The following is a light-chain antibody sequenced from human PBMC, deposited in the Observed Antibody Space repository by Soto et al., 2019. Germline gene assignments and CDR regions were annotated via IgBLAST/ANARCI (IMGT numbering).Light chain of an antibody. J-gene: IGLJ2*01. CDR2: DVS. CDR1: SSDVGGYNY. Sequence: QSALTQPASVSGSPGQSITISCTGTSSDVGGYNYVSWYQQHPGKAPKLMIYDVSNRPSGVSNRFSGSKSGNTASLTISGLQAEDEADYYCRSYTCSSTVVFGGGTQLTVL. V-gene: IGLV2-14*01. CDR3: RSYTCSSTVV.